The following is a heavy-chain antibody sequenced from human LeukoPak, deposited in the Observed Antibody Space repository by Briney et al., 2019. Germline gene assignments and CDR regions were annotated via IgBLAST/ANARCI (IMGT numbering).Heavy chain of an antibody. Sequence: GSSVKVSCKASGGTFSSYAISWVRQAPRQGLEWMGGIIPIFGTANYAQKFQGRVTITTDESTSTAYMELSSLRSEDTAVYYCARVSREVLWFGEGRANWFDPWGQGTLVTVSS. D-gene: IGHD3-10*01. CDR2: IIPIFGTA. V-gene: IGHV1-69*05. CDR1: GGTFSSYA. CDR3: ARVSREVLWFGEGRANWFDP. J-gene: IGHJ5*02.